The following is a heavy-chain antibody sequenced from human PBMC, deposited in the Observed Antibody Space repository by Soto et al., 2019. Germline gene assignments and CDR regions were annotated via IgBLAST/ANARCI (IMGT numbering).Heavy chain of an antibody. CDR1: GVNLTDVW. J-gene: IGHJ4*02. Sequence: GGSMRLSCAVSGVNLTDVWMSWVRQAPGKGLEYVSAISSNGGSTYYADSVKGRFTISRDNSKNTLYLQMSSLRAEDTAVYYCVKDRVPYYFDYWGQGTLVTVSS. CDR3: VKDRVPYYFDY. CDR2: ISSNGGST. V-gene: IGHV3-64D*06.